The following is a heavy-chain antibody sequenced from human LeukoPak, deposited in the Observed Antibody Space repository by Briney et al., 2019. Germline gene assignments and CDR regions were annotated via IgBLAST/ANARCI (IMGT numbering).Heavy chain of an antibody. CDR1: GGSISSGAYF. CDR3: ARVSRGPYYFDY. Sequence: TLSLTCTVSGGSISSGAYFWSWIRQPPGKGLEWIGYIYYSGNTYSNPSLKSRLTISAVTFKNQFSLNLSSVTAADTAVYYCARVSRGPYYFDYWGQGTLVTVSS. J-gene: IGHJ4*02. CDR2: IYYSGNT. V-gene: IGHV4-30-4*08. D-gene: IGHD2/OR15-2a*01.